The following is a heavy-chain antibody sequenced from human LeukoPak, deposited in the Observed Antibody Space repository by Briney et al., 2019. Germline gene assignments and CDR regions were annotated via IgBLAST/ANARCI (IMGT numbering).Heavy chain of an antibody. V-gene: IGHV3-11*06. CDR2: ISSSSSYT. J-gene: IGHJ5*02. Sequence: GGSLRLSCAASGFTFSDYYMSWIRQAPGKGLEWVSYISSSSSYTKYADSVKGRFTISRDNAKNSLYLQMNSLRAEDTAVYHCARDRYCSGGSCYGWFDPWGQGTLVTDSS. CDR3: ARDRYCSGGSCYGWFDP. CDR1: GFTFSDYY. D-gene: IGHD2-15*01.